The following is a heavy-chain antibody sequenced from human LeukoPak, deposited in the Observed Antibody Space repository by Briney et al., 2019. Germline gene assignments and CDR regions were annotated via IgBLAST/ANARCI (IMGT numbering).Heavy chain of an antibody. CDR2: IYSGGST. CDR1: GFTVSSNY. J-gene: IGHJ5*02. V-gene: IGHV3-53*01. Sequence: GGSLRLSCAASGFTVSSNYMSWVRQAPGKGLEWVSLIYSGGSTSYADSVKGRFTISRDNSKNTLYLQMNSLRAEDTAVYYCARVAAAPTPNWFDPWGQGTLVTVSS. D-gene: IGHD6-25*01. CDR3: ARVAAAPTPNWFDP.